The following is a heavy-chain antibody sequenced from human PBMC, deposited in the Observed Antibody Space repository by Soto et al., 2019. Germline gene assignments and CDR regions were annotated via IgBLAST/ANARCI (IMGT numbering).Heavy chain of an antibody. Sequence: PGGSLRLSCVASGFTFSSYWMHWVRQAPGKGLEWVAVISYDGSNKYYADSVKGRFTISRDNSKNTLYLQMNSLRAEDTAVYYCARDRDYGMDVWGQGTTVTVS. CDR2: ISYDGSNK. CDR3: ARDRDYGMDV. J-gene: IGHJ6*02. CDR1: GFTFSSYW. V-gene: IGHV3-30-3*01. D-gene: IGHD3-10*01.